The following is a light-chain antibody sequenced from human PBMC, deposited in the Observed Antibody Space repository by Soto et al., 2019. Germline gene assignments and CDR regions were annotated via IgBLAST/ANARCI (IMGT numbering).Light chain of an antibody. Sequence: IKMSQSPSTLSATVGDRVTTTYRASQSISSWLDWYQQKPGKAPKLLINDASSLESGVPSRFSGSGSGTEFTLPLSSLQPDDSATYYCQQYTSYRAFGQRTKVDIK. CDR1: QSISSW. CDR2: DAS. CDR3: QQYTSYRA. J-gene: IGKJ1*01. V-gene: IGKV1-5*01.